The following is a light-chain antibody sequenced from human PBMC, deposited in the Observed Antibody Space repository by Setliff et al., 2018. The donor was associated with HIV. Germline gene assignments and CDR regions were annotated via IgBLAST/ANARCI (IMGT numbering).Light chain of an antibody. CDR3: SSYTSAMTLV. CDR1: GSDVGGYPY. J-gene: IGLJ3*02. Sequence: QSALTQPASVSGSPGQSITISCTGTGSDVGGYPYVSWCQQHPGKTPKLIIYEVSNRPSGVSNRFSGSKSGNTASLTISGLQTEDEADYYCSSYTSAMTLVFGGGTKVTV. CDR2: EVS. V-gene: IGLV2-14*03.